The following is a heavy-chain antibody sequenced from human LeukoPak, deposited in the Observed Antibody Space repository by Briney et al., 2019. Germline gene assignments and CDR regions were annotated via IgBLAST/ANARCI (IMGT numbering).Heavy chain of an antibody. J-gene: IGHJ4*02. D-gene: IGHD5-24*01. CDR1: GGSISSGGYY. CDR2: IYYSGST. V-gene: IGHV4-31*03. CDR3: ARALTISYYFDY. Sequence: SETLSLTCTVSGGSISSGGYYWSWIRQHPGTGLEWIGYIYYSGSTYYNPSLKSRVTISVDTSKNQFSLKLSSVTAADTAVYYCARALTISYYFDYWGQGTLVTVSS.